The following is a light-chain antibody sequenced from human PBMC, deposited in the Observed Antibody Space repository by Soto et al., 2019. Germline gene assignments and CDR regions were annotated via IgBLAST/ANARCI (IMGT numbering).Light chain of an antibody. J-gene: IGLJ2*01. CDR1: SSDIGGYNY. CDR2: DVS. Sequence: QSALTQPASVSGSPGQSITISCTGTSSDIGGYNYVSWYQLHPGKPPKLMIYDVSIRPSGVSNRFSGSKSGNTASLTISGLQAEDETDYYCRSYTSSSSVIFGGGTKLTVL. V-gene: IGLV2-14*03. CDR3: RSYTSSSSVI.